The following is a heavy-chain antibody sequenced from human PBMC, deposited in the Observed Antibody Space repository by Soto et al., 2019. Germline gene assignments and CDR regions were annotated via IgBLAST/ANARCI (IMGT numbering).Heavy chain of an antibody. V-gene: IGHV3-23*01. J-gene: IGHJ6*02. CDR2: ISGSGGST. Sequence: EVQLLESGGGLVQPGGSLRLSCAASGFTFSSYAMSWVRQAPGKGLEWVSAISGSGGSTYYADSVKGRFTISRDNSKNTLYLQMNSLRAEDTAVYYCAKELEEGSSAQFGMDVWGQGTTVTVSS. CDR1: GFTFSSYA. CDR3: AKELEEGSSAQFGMDV. D-gene: IGHD6-6*01.